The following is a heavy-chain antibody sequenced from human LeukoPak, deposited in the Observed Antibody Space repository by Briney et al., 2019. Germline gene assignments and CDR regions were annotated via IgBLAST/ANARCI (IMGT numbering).Heavy chain of an antibody. V-gene: IGHV4-39*02. J-gene: IGHJ4*02. D-gene: IGHD3-22*01. Sequence: SETLSLTCTVSGYSIRNSNYYWAWIRQPPGKGLEWIANVYHSGSTDYNPSLESRVTISVDTSKNHFSLKLTSVTAADTAVYFCARRSLHFCDGSGYSQDTFFDYWGRGMLVTVSS. CDR1: GYSIRNSNYY. CDR3: ARRSLHFCDGSGYSQDTFFDY. CDR2: VYHSGST.